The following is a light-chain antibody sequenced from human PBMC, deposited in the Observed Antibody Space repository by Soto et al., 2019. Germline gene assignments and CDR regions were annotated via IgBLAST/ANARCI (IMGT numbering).Light chain of an antibody. CDR1: QSVSTY. CDR2: GAS. Sequence: ETVLTQSPATLSLSPGESATLSCRASQSVSTYLAWYQQKPGQAPRLLIYGASSRATGIPDTFSGSGSGTDFTLTISRLEPEDFAVYYCQQHGSSPRSITFGQGTRLEIK. V-gene: IGKV3-20*01. CDR3: QQHGSSPRSIT. J-gene: IGKJ5*01.